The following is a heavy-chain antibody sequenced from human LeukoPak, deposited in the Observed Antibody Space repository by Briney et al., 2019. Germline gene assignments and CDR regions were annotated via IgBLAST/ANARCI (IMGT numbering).Heavy chain of an antibody. Sequence: GGSLRLSCAASGFTVSSNYMSWVRQAPGKELEWVSVIYSGGSTYYADSVEGRFTISRDNSKNTLYLQMNSLRAEDTAVYYCARGPFWSGNDYWGQGILVTVSS. CDR1: GFTVSSNY. CDR3: ARGPFWSGNDY. V-gene: IGHV3-53*01. J-gene: IGHJ4*02. D-gene: IGHD3-3*01. CDR2: IYSGGST.